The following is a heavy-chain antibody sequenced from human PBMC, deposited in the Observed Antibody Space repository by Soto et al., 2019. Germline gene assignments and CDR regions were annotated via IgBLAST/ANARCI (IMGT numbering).Heavy chain of an antibody. Sequence: QVQLVESGGGVVQPGRSPRLSCAASGFTFSSYGMHWVRQAPGKGLEWVAVIWYDGSNKYYADSVKGRFTISRDNSKNTLYLQMNSLRAEDTAVYYCAREQMKYYYDSALDYWGQGTLVTVSS. CDR1: GFTFSSYG. J-gene: IGHJ4*02. CDR2: IWYDGSNK. CDR3: AREQMKYYYDSALDY. D-gene: IGHD3-22*01. V-gene: IGHV3-33*01.